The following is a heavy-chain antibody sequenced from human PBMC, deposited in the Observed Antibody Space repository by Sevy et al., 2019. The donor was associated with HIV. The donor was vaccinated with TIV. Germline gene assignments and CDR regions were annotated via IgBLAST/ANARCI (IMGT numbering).Heavy chain of an antibody. CDR1: GDSISGYY. D-gene: IGHD3-3*01. CDR3: ARAWSGYYYAMDA. V-gene: IGHV4-59*01. CDR2: IYYNGRT. Sequence: SETLSLTCTVSGDSISGYYWSWIRQPPGKGLQWIGYIYYNGRTNYNPSLKRRVTISEDTSKNQFSLRLTSVTAADTIDYYCARAWSGYYYAMDAWGQGTTVTVSS. J-gene: IGHJ6*02.